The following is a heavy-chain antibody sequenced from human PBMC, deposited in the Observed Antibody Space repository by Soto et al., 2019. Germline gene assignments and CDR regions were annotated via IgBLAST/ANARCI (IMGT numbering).Heavy chain of an antibody. CDR3: ASAFGGGPPAS. Sequence: SETLSLTCTASGGSMSTYYWNWIRQAPGQGLEWIGYIYSSGSTNYNPSLKSRVAISVDTSKKQFSLNLTSVTAADTAVYYCASAFGGGPPASGGKETLVTFPS. J-gene: IGHJ4*02. CDR1: GGSMSTYY. CDR2: IYSSGST. V-gene: IGHV4-59*01. D-gene: IGHD2-15*01.